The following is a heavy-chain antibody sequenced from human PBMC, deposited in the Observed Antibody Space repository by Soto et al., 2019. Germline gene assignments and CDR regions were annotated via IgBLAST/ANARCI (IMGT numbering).Heavy chain of an antibody. CDR3: ARGPKVAASYYYGMDV. CDR2: IYDSGST. Sequence: SEILSLTCTASGGSISSYYWSWIRQPPGKALEWLGSIYDSGSTNYNPSLKGRVTVSGNMSKNQFSLKLSSVTAADTAVYYCARGPKVAASYYYGMDVWGQGTTVTVSS. CDR1: GGSISSYY. J-gene: IGHJ6*02. D-gene: IGHD2-15*01. V-gene: IGHV4-59*01.